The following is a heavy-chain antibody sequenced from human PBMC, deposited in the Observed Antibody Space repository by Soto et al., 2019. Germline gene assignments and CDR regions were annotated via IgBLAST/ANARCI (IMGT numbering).Heavy chain of an antibody. V-gene: IGHV3-30-3*01. CDR1: GFTFSSYA. Sequence: GGSLRLSCAASGFTFSSYAMHWVRQAPGKGLEWVAVISYDGSNKYYADSVKGRSTISRDNSKNTLYLQMNSLRAEDTAVYYCARGLVVTDWFDPWGQGTLVTVSS. CDR3: ARGLVVTDWFDP. J-gene: IGHJ5*02. CDR2: ISYDGSNK. D-gene: IGHD2-15*01.